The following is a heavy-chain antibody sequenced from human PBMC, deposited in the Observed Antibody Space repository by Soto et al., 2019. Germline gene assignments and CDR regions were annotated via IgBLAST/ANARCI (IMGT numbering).Heavy chain of an antibody. CDR2: INHTGGT. V-gene: IGHV4-34*01. CDR3: ATLITVFGLVIPPFDR. Sequence: SQTLSLTCAADGGGVNGHYRNWIRQPPGKGLEWIREINHTGGTHYSPSLKCPVTMSVDTSKNQFSLSLSSVTAADTAIYYCATLITVFGLVIPPFDRLGKETELTTST. CDR1: GGGVNGHY. D-gene: IGHD3-3*01. J-gene: IGHJ5*02.